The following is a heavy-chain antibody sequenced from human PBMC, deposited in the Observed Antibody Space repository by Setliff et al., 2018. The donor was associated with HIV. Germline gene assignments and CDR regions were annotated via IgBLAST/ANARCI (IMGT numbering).Heavy chain of an antibody. CDR3: AKHGLYGDYSGVNWFDP. Sequence: ASVKVSCKTSGYIFTQYAVHWVRQAPGQGLEWMGWINGGNGKTKYSQKFQGRVTFTRDTSTTTAYMEVSSLRSEDTAVYYCAKHGLYGDYSGVNWFDPWGQGTLVTVSS. CDR1: GYIFTQYA. J-gene: IGHJ5*02. D-gene: IGHD4-17*01. V-gene: IGHV1-3*01. CDR2: INGGNGKT.